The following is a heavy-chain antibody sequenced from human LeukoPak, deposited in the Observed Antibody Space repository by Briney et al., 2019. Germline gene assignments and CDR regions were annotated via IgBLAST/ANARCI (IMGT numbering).Heavy chain of an antibody. CDR1: GYTFTTFG. J-gene: IGHJ3*02. D-gene: IGHD3-22*01. CDR2: ISPYNGYT. Sequence: ASVKVSCKASGYTFTTFGISWVRQAPGQGLEWIGWISPYNGYTKYAQKLQGRVTMTTDTSTSTSYMELRSLRSDDTALYYCARMMTPRHYYDSSGYYYGAFDIWGQGTMVTVSS. CDR3: ARMMTPRHYYDSSGYYYGAFDI. V-gene: IGHV1-18*01.